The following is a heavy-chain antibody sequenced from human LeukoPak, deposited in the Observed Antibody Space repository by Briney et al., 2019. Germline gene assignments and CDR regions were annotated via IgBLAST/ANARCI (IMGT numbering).Heavy chain of an antibody. D-gene: IGHD3-22*01. CDR2: INPNSGGT. V-gene: IGHV1-2*02. CDR3: ATLPPEYFYDSSGYHNFDY. CDR1: GYTFTSYG. J-gene: IGHJ4*02. Sequence: ASVKVSCKASGYTFTSYGISWVRQAPGQGLEWMGWINPNSGGTNYAQKFQGRVTMTRDTSISTAYMELSRLRSDDTAVYYCATLPPEYFYDSSGYHNFDYWGQGTLVTVSS.